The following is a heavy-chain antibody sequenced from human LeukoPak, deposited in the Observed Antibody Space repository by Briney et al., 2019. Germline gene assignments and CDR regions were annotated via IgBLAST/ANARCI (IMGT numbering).Heavy chain of an antibody. CDR3: ARDLHYYDSSGYYYASIYYYGMDV. D-gene: IGHD3-22*01. Sequence: ASVKVPCKASGYTFTGYYMHWVRQAPGQGLEWMGWINPNSGGTNYAQKFQGRVTMTRDTSISTAYMELSRLRSDDTAVHYCARDLHYYDSSGYYYASIYYYGMDVWGQGTTVTVSS. J-gene: IGHJ6*02. CDR2: INPNSGGT. CDR1: GYTFTGYY. V-gene: IGHV1-2*02.